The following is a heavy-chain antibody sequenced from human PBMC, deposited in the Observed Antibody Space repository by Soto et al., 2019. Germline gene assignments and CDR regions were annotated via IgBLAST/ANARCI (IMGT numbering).Heavy chain of an antibody. CDR1: SAPVSSSTYT. CDR2: INYSWST. V-gene: IGHV4-39*01. J-gene: IGHJ6*02. D-gene: IGHD2-2*01. Sequence: QLQLQESGPGLVKPSETLSLTCTVSSAPVSSSTYTWGWIRQPPGKGLEWIGSINYSWSTYYHPSLNSRVTVTVDTSKNHFPLKVPSGAAADTTVYYCARLHGYCISSSCHGHYAMDVWGQGTTVTVSS. CDR3: ARLHGYCISSSCHGHYAMDV.